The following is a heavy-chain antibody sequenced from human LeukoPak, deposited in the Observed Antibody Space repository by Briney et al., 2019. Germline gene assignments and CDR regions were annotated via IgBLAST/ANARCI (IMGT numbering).Heavy chain of an antibody. CDR3: AREQPAGSTDY. V-gene: IGHV3-64*01. J-gene: IGHJ4*02. D-gene: IGHD1-14*01. CDR2: ISPDGRAT. Sequence: PGGSLRLSCAASGFTFSYYSMHWVRQAPGKGLEYVSVISPDGRATYYTNSVKGRFTISRDNSKNTVYLQMDSLRDDDTAVYYCAREQPAGSTDYWGQGTLVTVSS. CDR1: GFTFSYYS.